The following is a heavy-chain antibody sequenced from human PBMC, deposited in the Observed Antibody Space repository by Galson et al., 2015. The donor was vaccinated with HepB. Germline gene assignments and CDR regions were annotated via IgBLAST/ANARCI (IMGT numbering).Heavy chain of an antibody. Sequence: SETLSLTCTVSGGSIRSSHWNWIRQPPGKGLEWIGYIYYDGSTNYNPSLNSRVTISVDTSKNQFSLRLSSVTAVYTALYYCARGILDGGTRWTDYWGQGILVTVSS. CDR3: ARGILDGGTRWTDY. V-gene: IGHV4-59*01. J-gene: IGHJ4*02. CDR2: IYYDGST. D-gene: IGHD4-23*01. CDR1: GGSIRSSH.